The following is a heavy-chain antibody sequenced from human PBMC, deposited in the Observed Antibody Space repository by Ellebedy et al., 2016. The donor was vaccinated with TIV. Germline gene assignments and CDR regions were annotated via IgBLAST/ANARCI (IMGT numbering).Heavy chain of an antibody. Sequence: LRLXCTVSGGSISSAGFYWSWIRQHPGMGLEWIGYIYYSGSTYYNPSLKSRVTISVDTSKNQFSLKLSSVTAADTAVYYCARVGTTYCSSTSCYYMDVWGKGTTVTVSS. J-gene: IGHJ6*03. CDR2: IYYSGST. CDR3: ARVGTTYCSSTSCYYMDV. CDR1: GGSISSAGFY. V-gene: IGHV4-31*03. D-gene: IGHD2-2*01.